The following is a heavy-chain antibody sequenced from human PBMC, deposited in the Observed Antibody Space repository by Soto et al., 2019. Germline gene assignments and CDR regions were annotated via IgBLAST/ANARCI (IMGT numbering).Heavy chain of an antibody. J-gene: IGHJ5*02. D-gene: IGHD6-19*01. CDR1: GGSFSGYY. Sequence: LEALSRTCAGYGGSFSGYYWSWIRQPPGKGLEWIGEINHSGSTNYNPSLKSRVTISVDTSKNQFSLKLSSVTAADTAVYYCARGTSGWFRFAPWGQGTLVTVSS. CDR3: ARGTSGWFRFAP. CDR2: INHSGST. V-gene: IGHV4-34*01.